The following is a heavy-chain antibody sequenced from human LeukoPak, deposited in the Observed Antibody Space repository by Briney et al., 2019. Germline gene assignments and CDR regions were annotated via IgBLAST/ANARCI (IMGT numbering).Heavy chain of an antibody. CDR3: AKGSGWYV. CDR2: ISGSGGST. J-gene: IGHJ4*02. CDR1: GFTFSSSS. V-gene: IGHV3-23*01. D-gene: IGHD6-19*01. Sequence: GGSLRLSCAASGFTFSSSSMSWVRQAPGKGLEWVSVISGSGGSTDYADSVKGRFTISRDNSKNTLYLQMNSLRAEDSAVYYCAKGSGWYVWGQRTLVTVSS.